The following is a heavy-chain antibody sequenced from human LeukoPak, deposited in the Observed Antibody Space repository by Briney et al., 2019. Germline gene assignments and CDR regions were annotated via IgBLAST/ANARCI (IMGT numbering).Heavy chain of an antibody. CDR2: IYDSGST. Sequence: SETLSLTCTVSGGSIRSSYYYWGWIRQPPGKGLEWIGSIYDSGSTYYNPSLKSRVTISVDTSKNQFSLKLSSVTAADTAVYYCARVEGTYYYDSSGYFPIVYFDYWGQGTLVTVSS. CDR1: GGSIRSSYYY. V-gene: IGHV4-39*07. D-gene: IGHD3-22*01. CDR3: ARVEGTYYYDSSGYFPIVYFDY. J-gene: IGHJ4*02.